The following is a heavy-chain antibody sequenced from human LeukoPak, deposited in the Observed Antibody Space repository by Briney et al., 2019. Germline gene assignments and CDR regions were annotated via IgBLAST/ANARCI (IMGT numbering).Heavy chain of an antibody. CDR1: GGTFSSYA. Sequence: ASVKVSCKASGGTFSSYAISWVRQAPGQGLEWMGGIIPIFGTANYAQKFQGRVTITADKSTSTACMELSSLRSEDTAVYYCARDGEVALRYFDWLLYWGQGTLVTVSS. V-gene: IGHV1-69*06. D-gene: IGHD3-9*01. CDR2: IIPIFGTA. CDR3: ARDGEVALRYFDWLLY. J-gene: IGHJ4*02.